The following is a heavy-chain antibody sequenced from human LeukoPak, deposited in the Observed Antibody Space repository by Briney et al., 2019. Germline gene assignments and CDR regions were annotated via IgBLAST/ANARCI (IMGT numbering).Heavy chain of an antibody. CDR1: GFTFSNAW. CDR2: IKPDGTTK. V-gene: IGHV3-7*03. CDR3: ARSIPYGTTWYGRSDY. D-gene: IGHD6-13*01. Sequence: GGSLRLSCATSGFTFSNAWMNWVRQAPGKGLEWVANIKPDGTTKFYVDSVKGRFTISRDNALNSLYLQMNSLRAEDTAIYYCARSIPYGTTWYGRSDYWGQGTLVTVSS. J-gene: IGHJ4*02.